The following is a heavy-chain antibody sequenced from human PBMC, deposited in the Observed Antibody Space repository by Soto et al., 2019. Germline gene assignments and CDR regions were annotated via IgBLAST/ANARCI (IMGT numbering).Heavy chain of an antibody. CDR1: GGSFSGYY. J-gene: IGHJ3*02. CDR2: IYHSGST. D-gene: IGHD6-13*01. V-gene: IGHV4-34*01. CDR3: ASGSSSWEDAFDI. Sequence: SETLSLTCAVYGGSFSGYYWSWIRQPPGKGLEWIGEIYHSGSTNYNPSLKSRVTISVDKSKDQFSLKLSSVTAADTAVYYCASGSSSWEDAFDIWGQGTMVTVSS.